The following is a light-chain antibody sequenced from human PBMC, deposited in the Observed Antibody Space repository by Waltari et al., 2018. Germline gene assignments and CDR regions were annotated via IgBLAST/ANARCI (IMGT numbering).Light chain of an antibody. V-gene: IGKV3-11*01. Sequence: EIVLTQSPATLSLSPGDGATLSCRASQSVSTYLAWYQEKPGQAPRLLIHDASNRATGLPARFSGSGSGTDFTLTISGLEPEDSAVYYCQHRFNWPLTFGGGTKVEIK. J-gene: IGKJ4*01. CDR1: QSVSTY. CDR3: QHRFNWPLT. CDR2: DAS.